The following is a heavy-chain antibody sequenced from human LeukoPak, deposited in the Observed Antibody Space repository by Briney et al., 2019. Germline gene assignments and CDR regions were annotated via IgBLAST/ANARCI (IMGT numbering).Heavy chain of an antibody. J-gene: IGHJ5*02. CDR1: GGSISSYY. V-gene: IGHV4-59*01. CDR3: ARGRSGWYWFDP. Sequence: SETLSLTCTVSGGSISSYYWSWIRQPPGKGLEWIGYIYYSGSTNYNPSLKSRVTISVDTSKNQFSLKLSSVTAADTAVYCCARGRSGWYWFDPWGQGTLVTVSS. D-gene: IGHD6-19*01. CDR2: IYYSGST.